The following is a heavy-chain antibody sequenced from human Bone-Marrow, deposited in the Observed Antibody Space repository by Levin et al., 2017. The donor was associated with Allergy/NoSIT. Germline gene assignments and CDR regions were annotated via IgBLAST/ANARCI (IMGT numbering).Heavy chain of an antibody. CDR3: AKVPSSFGGSYYFHH. D-gene: IGHD3-16*01. CDR2: INWNSNTI. J-gene: IGHJ1*01. V-gene: IGHV3-9*01. Sequence: SLKISCAASGFTFDDFAMHWVRQVPEKGLEWVSGINWNSNTIDCADSVKGRFTISRDNAKNSLYLQMNSLRPEDTAFYYCAKVPSSFGGSYYFHHWGRGTLVTVSS. CDR1: GFTFDDFA.